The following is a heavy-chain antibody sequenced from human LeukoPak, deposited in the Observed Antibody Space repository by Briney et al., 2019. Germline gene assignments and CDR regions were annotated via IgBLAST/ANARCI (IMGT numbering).Heavy chain of an antibody. V-gene: IGHV3-66*01. CDR1: GFTVSSNY. CDR3: AINSVGSTPPGPNAFDI. Sequence: GGSLRLSCAASGFTVSSNYMSWVRRAPGKGLEWVSVIYSGGSTYYADSVKGRFTISRDNSKNTLYLQVNSLRAEDTAVYYCAINSVGSTPPGPNAFDIWGQGTMVTVSS. D-gene: IGHD2-15*01. J-gene: IGHJ3*02. CDR2: IYSGGST.